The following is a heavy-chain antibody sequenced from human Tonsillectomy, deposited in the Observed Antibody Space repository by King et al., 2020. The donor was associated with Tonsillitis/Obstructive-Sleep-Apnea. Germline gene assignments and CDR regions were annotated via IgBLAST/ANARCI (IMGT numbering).Heavy chain of an antibody. CDR3: ARADVPAVIDY. D-gene: IGHD2-2*01. CDR1: GFTVSNHY. Sequence: VQLVESGGGFIQPGGSLRLSCSASGFTVSNHYMNWVRQAPGKGLEWVSGIYSGGSTYYADSVKGRFTVSRDTSKNTVYLQMNSLRVEDTAVYFCARADVPAVIDYWGQGSLVTVSS. V-gene: IGHV3-53*01. J-gene: IGHJ4*02. CDR2: IYSGGST.